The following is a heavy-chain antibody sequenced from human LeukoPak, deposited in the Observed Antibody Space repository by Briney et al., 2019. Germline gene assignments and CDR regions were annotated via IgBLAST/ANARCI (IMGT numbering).Heavy chain of an antibody. CDR3: ARNLLPYFGELDP. V-gene: IGHV4-31*03. D-gene: IGHD3-10*01. CDR2: IHHSGTT. Sequence: SETLSLTCTVSGGPISTDNYYWSWVRQSPVKGLEWLGYIHHSGTTYYNPSLRSRVSISVDTSKNQFSLNLNSVTAADTAVYYCARNLLPYFGELDPWGRGTLVTVSS. CDR1: GGPISTDNYY. J-gene: IGHJ5*02.